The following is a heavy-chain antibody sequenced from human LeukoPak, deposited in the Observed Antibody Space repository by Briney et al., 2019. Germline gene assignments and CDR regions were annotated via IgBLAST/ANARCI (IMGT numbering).Heavy chain of an antibody. Sequence: GGSLRLSCAASGFTFNNYSMNWVRQAPGKGLEWVSSISNSSSYIYYADSVKGRSTISRDNSKNTVYLQMNSLRAEDTAVYFCAKEYGYDYNYFYSMDVWGKGTTVTISS. J-gene: IGHJ6*03. CDR2: ISNSSSYI. CDR1: GFTFNNYS. D-gene: IGHD1-1*01. V-gene: IGHV3-21*01. CDR3: AKEYGYDYNYFYSMDV.